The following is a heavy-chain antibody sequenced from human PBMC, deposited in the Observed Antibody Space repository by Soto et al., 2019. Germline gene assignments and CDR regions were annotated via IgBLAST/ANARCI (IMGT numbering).Heavy chain of an antibody. V-gene: IGHV3-23*01. Sequence: GGSLRLSCAASGFTFSSYAMSWVRQAPGKGLEWVSAISGSGGSTYYADSVKGRFTIPRDNSKNTLYLQMNSLRAEDTAVYYCASWRMVRGVISNYFDYWGQGTLVTVSS. D-gene: IGHD3-10*01. J-gene: IGHJ4*02. CDR3: ASWRMVRGVISNYFDY. CDR1: GFTFSSYA. CDR2: ISGSGGST.